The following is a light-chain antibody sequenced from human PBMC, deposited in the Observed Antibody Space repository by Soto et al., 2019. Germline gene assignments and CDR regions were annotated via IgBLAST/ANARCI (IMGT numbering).Light chain of an antibody. Sequence: DIQMTQSPSSLSASVGDRVTITCRASQSITNYLNWYQHKPGKAPKLLVYAASSLQSGVPSRFSGSGSGTDFTLTISSLQPEDFATYFCQQSHNMPFTFGPVTKVDIK. CDR2: AAS. V-gene: IGKV1-39*01. CDR1: QSITNY. J-gene: IGKJ3*01. CDR3: QQSHNMPFT.